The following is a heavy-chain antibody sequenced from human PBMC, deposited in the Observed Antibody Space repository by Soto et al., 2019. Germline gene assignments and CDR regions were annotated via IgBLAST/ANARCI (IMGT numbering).Heavy chain of an antibody. D-gene: IGHD2-8*01. Sequence: ASVKVSCKASGYTFTSYGISWVRQAPGQGLEWMGWISAYNGNTNYAQKLQGRVTMTTDTSTSTAYMELRSLRSDDTAVYYCARDRCTNGVCYVRWFDLWGQGPLVTVSS. CDR1: GYTFTSYG. J-gene: IGHJ5*02. CDR3: ARDRCTNGVCYVRWFDL. CDR2: ISAYNGNT. V-gene: IGHV1-18*01.